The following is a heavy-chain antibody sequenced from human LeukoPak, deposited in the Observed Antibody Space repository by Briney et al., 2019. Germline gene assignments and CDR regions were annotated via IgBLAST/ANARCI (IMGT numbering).Heavy chain of an antibody. CDR3: AREILEPGKTHEY. Sequence: GGSLRLSCTASGFIFDNYEMNWVRQPPGKGLEWVAYMSSSGSTTYYAASVKGRFTISRDNARDSLFLQMDSLRAEDTAMYYCAREILEPGKTHEYWGQGTLVTVSS. D-gene: IGHD1-1*01. CDR1: GFIFDNYE. CDR2: MSSSGSTT. J-gene: IGHJ4*02. V-gene: IGHV3-48*03.